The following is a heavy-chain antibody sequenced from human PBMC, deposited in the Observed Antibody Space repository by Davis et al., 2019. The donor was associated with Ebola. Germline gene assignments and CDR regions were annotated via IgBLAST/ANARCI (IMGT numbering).Heavy chain of an antibody. Sequence: GESLKISCAASGFTFSDYYMSWIRQAPGKGLEWVSCISSSGSAIHNADSVKGRFTISRDNAKNSLYLQMNSLRAEDTAVYYCARGGDSIWYQGRRDYDYWGQGTLVTVSS. J-gene: IGHJ4*02. CDR3: ARGGDSIWYQGRRDYDY. CDR1: GFTFSDYY. D-gene: IGHD5-24*01. CDR2: ISSSGSAI. V-gene: IGHV3-11*01.